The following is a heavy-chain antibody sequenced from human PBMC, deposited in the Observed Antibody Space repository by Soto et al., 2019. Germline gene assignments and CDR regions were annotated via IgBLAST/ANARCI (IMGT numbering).Heavy chain of an antibody. CDR3: ARRFGMGHLVH. CDR1: SGSISSPNW. D-gene: IGHD6-13*01. V-gene: IGHV4-4*02. Sequence: SETLSLTCAVSSGSISSPNWWSWVRQPPGKGLEWIGEIYHTGSTNYNPSLKSRVTISVDKSKNQFSLKLNSVTAADTAVYYCARRFGMGHLVHWGQGTLVTVSS. CDR2: IYHTGST. J-gene: IGHJ4*02.